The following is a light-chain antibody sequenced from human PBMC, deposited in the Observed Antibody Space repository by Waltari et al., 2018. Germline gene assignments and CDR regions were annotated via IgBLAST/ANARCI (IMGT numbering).Light chain of an antibody. CDR3: GAWDRSLSEFV. CDR2: DNR. CDR1: TSHIANSY. J-gene: IGLJ1*01. Sequence: SVLTQPPSVSAAPGQNVTIACSGSTSHIANSYLSWYQQFPGTAPKPLIYDNRKRPAGIPDRFSASKSGTSGTLDITGLQTGDEADYYCGAWDRSLSEFVFGSGTKVTVL. V-gene: IGLV1-51*01.